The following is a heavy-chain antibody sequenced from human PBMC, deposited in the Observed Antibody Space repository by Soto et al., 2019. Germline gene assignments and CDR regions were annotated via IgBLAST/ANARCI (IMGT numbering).Heavy chain of an antibody. Sequence: SETLSLTCTVSGASISSPSSYWAWIRPPPGKGLEWIGCIYYSESTNYHPSLKSRVTISVDTSKNQFSLRLSSVTAADTAVYYCARVPDRWGQGTLVTVSS. CDR3: ARVPDR. J-gene: IGHJ5*02. CDR2: IYYSEST. D-gene: IGHD2-2*01. CDR1: GASISSPSSY. V-gene: IGHV4-39*07.